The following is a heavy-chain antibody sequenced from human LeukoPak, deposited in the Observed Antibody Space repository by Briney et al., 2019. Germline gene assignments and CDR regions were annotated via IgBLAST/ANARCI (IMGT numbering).Heavy chain of an antibody. V-gene: IGHV3-30*02. CDR1: GFTFSNYA. D-gene: IGHD2-15*01. CDR2: IRYDGSNK. CDR3: AKGWPTDY. Sequence: GGSLRLSCAASGFTFSNYALNWVRQAPGKGLEWVAFIRYDGSNKYYADSVKGRFTISRDNSKNTLYLQMNSLRAEDTAVYYCAKGWPTDYWGQGTLVTVSS. J-gene: IGHJ4*02.